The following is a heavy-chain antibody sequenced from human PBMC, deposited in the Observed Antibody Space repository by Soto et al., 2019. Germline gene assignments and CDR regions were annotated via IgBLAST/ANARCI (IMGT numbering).Heavy chain of an antibody. CDR3: AKEGYDVSTGYFDAFDI. CDR2: ISGRGDMT. J-gene: IGHJ3*02. CDR1: GLTFISYG. D-gene: IGHD3-9*01. V-gene: IGHV3-23*01. Sequence: EVQLLESGGVWVQPGASLRLSCAVSGLTFISYGMHWVRQAPGKGLEWVSFISGRGDMTYYADSVRGRFTISRDNSKNTLYLQMNSLRAEDTAVYYCAKEGYDVSTGYFDAFDIWGQGTMVTVSS.